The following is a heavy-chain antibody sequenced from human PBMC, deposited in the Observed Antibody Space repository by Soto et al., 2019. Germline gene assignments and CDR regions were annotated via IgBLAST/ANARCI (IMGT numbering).Heavy chain of an antibody. CDR3: ARDGSTSWYSYDYHGMDV. J-gene: IGHJ6*02. CDR1: GFTFRTYW. V-gene: IGHV3-7*05. CDR2: INLDGSEK. D-gene: IGHD5-18*01. Sequence: EVQLVESGGGLVQPGGSLRLSCAASGFTFRTYWLSWVRQVPGKGLGWVAKINLDGSEKTYEDSVKGRFTISRDNARNSLYLQMSSLRAEDTALYYCARDGSTSWYSYDYHGMDVWGQGTTVTVSS.